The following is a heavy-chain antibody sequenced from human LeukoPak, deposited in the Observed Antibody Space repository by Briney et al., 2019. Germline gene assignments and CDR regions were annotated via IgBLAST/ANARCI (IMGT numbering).Heavy chain of an antibody. CDR1: GGSISSYY. V-gene: IGHV4-59*08. Sequence: PSETLSLTCTVSGGSISSYYWSWIRQPPGKGLEWIAYISDIGSINYNPSLKSRVTISLDTSKNQFSLKLSSVTAADTAVYYCARHGLGITIFGVVINRHYYGMDVWGQGTTVTVSS. J-gene: IGHJ6*02. CDR2: ISDIGSI. D-gene: IGHD3-3*01. CDR3: ARHGLGITIFGVVINRHYYGMDV.